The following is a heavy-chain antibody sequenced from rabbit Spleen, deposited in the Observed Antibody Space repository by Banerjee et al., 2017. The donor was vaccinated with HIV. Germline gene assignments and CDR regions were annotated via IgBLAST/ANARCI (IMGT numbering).Heavy chain of an antibody. D-gene: IGHD1-1*01. CDR3: ARDLTSVIGWNFNL. J-gene: IGHJ4*01. Sequence: QEQLTETGGALVQPGGSLTLSCKASGFDLTNYYISWVRQAPGKGLEWIACINTYTDKGVYATWAKGRFTISRTSSTTVTLQMTSLTAADTATYFCARDLTSVIGWNFNLWGQGTLVTVS. CDR1: GFDLTNYY. V-gene: IGHV1S45*01. CDR2: INTYTDKG.